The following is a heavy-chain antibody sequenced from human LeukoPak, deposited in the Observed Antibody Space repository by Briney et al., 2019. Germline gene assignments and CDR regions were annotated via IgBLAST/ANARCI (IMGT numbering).Heavy chain of an antibody. CDR2: IIPIFGTA. CDR3: ARARDQITMVRGVIITGAFDI. V-gene: IGHV1-69*06. D-gene: IGHD3-10*01. CDR1: RGTFSSYA. J-gene: IGHJ3*02. Sequence: AASVKVSCKASRGTFSSYAISWVRQAPGQGLEGMGGIIPIFGTANYAQKFQGRVTITADKSTSTAYMELSSLRSEDTAGYDCARARDQITMVRGVIITGAFDIWGQGTMVTVSS.